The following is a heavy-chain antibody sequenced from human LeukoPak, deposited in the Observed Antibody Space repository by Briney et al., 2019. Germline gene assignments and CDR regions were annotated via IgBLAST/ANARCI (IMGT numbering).Heavy chain of an antibody. CDR3: AKESDVLRFLEWFPWDFDY. CDR2: IWYDGSNK. D-gene: IGHD3-3*01. Sequence: GGSLSLSCAASGFTFSSYGMHWVRQAPGKGLEWVAVIWYDGSNKYYADSVKGRFTISSDNYKNTLYLQMNSLRAEDTAVYYCAKESDVLRFLEWFPWDFDYWGQGTLVTVSS. J-gene: IGHJ4*02. V-gene: IGHV3-33*06. CDR1: GFTFSSYG.